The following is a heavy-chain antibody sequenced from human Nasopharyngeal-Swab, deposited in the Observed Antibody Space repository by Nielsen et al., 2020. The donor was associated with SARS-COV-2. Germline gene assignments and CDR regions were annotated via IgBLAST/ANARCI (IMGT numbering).Heavy chain of an antibody. CDR2: ISSSGRTI. CDR1: GFTFSSYS. CDR3: ARNLYGDYVIDY. Sequence: GESLKISCAASGFTFSSYSMNWVRQAPGKGLEWVSYISSSGRTIYYEDSVKGRFTISRDNAKNSLFLQMNSLRDEDTAVYYCARNLYGDYVIDYWGRVTLVTVSS. D-gene: IGHD4-17*01. V-gene: IGHV3-48*02. J-gene: IGHJ4*02.